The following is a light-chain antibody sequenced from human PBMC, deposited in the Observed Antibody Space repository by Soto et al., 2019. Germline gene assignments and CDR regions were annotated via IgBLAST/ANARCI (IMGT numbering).Light chain of an antibody. J-gene: IGLJ1*01. CDR3: KLDAGSNTSG. CDR1: SSDIGGYDY. Sequence: QSALTQPASVSWSPGQSITISCTRTSSDIGGYDYVSWYQQHPAKAPKLMVYEVSERPSGVSNRFSGSKSGNTASLTISGLQTEDEADYFCKLDAGSNTSGFGSGTKVTVL. CDR2: EVS. V-gene: IGLV2-14*01.